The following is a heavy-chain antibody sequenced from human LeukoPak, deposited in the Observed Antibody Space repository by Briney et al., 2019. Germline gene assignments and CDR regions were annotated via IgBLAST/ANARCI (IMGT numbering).Heavy chain of an antibody. J-gene: IGHJ2*01. CDR2: IYTSGST. CDR1: GGSISSGSYY. D-gene: IGHD4-11*01. CDR3: ARVWSPTDWYFDL. V-gene: IGHV4-61*02. Sequence: SETLSLTCTVSGGSISSGSYYWSWIRQPAGKGLEWIGRIYTSGSTNYNPSLKSRVTISLDTSKNQFSLKLSSVTAADTAVYYCARVWSPTDWYFDLWGRGTLVTVSS.